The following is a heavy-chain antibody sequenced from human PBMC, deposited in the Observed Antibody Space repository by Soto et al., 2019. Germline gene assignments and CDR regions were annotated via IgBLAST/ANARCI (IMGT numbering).Heavy chain of an antibody. CDR3: ARDVSGPGATYVMDV. CDR2: INPGGGRT. Sequence: ASVKVSCKASGYIFSSHCIYWVLQAPGQGLQWMGIINPGGGRTAYAQKFQGRVTLTRDMSTSTVYMELTSLTYDDTALYYCARDVSGPGATYVMDVWGQGTTVTVSS. V-gene: IGHV1-46*01. D-gene: IGHD2-2*01. J-gene: IGHJ6*02. CDR1: GYIFSSHC.